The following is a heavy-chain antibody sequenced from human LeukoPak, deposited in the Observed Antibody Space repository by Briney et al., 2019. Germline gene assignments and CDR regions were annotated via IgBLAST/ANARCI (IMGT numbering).Heavy chain of an antibody. CDR2: ISSSGTYI. CDR3: ARDFKYYYDSSGYYFDY. J-gene: IGHJ4*02. Sequence: PGGSLRLSCAASGFTFSSYRMNWVRQAPGKGLEWVSSISSSGTYIHYADSVKGRFTISRDNVKNSLYLQMNSLRAEDTAVYYCARDFKYYYDSSGYYFDYWGQGTLVTVSS. CDR1: GFTFSSYR. V-gene: IGHV3-21*01. D-gene: IGHD3-22*01.